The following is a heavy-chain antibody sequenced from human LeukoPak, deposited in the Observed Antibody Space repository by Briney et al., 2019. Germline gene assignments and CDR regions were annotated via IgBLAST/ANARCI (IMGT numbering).Heavy chain of an antibody. V-gene: IGHV4-34*01. Sequence: SETLSLTCAVYGGSFSGYYWSWIGQPPGKGLEWFGEINHSGSTNYNPSLKSRVTISVDRSKNQFSLKLSSVTAADTAVYYCARDSGDSSGYFDGMDVWGRGTTVTVSS. CDR3: ARDSGDSSGYFDGMDV. CDR2: INHSGST. D-gene: IGHD3-22*01. CDR1: GGSFSGYY. J-gene: IGHJ6*02.